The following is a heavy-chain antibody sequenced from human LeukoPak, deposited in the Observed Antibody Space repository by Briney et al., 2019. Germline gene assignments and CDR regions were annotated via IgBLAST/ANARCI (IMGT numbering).Heavy chain of an antibody. CDR1: GGSISSSSYY. Sequence: SETLSLTCTVSGGSISSSSYYWGWIRQPPGKGLEWIGSIYYSGSTNYNPSLKSRVTISVDTSKNQFSLKLSSVTAADTAVYYCARGRITGGRGTWFDPWGQGTLVTVSS. D-gene: IGHD3-10*01. J-gene: IGHJ5*02. CDR2: IYYSGST. CDR3: ARGRITGGRGTWFDP. V-gene: IGHV4-39*07.